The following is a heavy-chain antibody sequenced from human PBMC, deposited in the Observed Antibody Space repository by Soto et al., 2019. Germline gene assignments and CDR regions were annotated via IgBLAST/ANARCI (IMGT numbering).Heavy chain of an antibody. V-gene: IGHV1-69*13. CDR2: IIPIFGTA. CDR3: ARDGYSSGWRSDYYYGMDV. CDR1: VGTFSSYA. J-gene: IGHJ6*02. D-gene: IGHD6-19*01. Sequence: SVKVSCKASVGTFSSYAISWVRQAPGQGLEWMGGIIPIFGTANYAQKFQGRVTITADESTSTAYMELSSLRSEDTAVYYCARDGYSSGWRSDYYYGMDVWGQGTTVTVSS.